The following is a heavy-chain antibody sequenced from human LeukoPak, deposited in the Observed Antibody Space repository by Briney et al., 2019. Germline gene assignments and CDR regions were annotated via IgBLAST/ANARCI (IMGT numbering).Heavy chain of an antibody. Sequence: GASVKVSCKASGYTFTSYGISWVRQAPGQGLEWMGIINPSGGSTSYAQKFQGRVTMTRDMSTSTVYMELNSLRSEDTAVYYCARDPVTSYYYYYYMDVWGKGTTVTVSS. D-gene: IGHD4-11*01. CDR3: ARDPVTSYYYYYYMDV. CDR2: INPSGGST. CDR1: GYTFTSYG. J-gene: IGHJ6*03. V-gene: IGHV1-46*01.